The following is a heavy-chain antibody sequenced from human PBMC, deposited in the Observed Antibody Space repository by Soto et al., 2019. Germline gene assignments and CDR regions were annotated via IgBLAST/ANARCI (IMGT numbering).Heavy chain of an antibody. Sequence: VESLKISCKGSGYSFTSYWIGWERQMPGKGLEGMGIIYPGDSDTRYSPSFQGKVTISADKTISTAYLQWSCLKASDTAMYYCARLMAATTPIDYWGQGTLVTVSS. CDR2: IYPGDSDT. V-gene: IGHV5-51*01. CDR3: ARLMAATTPIDY. D-gene: IGHD2-15*01. CDR1: GYSFTSYW. J-gene: IGHJ4*02.